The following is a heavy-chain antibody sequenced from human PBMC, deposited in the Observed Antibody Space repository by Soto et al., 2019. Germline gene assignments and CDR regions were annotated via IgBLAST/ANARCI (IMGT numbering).Heavy chain of an antibody. V-gene: IGHV3-23*01. J-gene: IGHJ5*02. CDR2: LSGRGDTT. D-gene: IGHD6-13*01. CDR3: AKDIGAAGLYHH. Sequence: EVQLLESGGGFVQPGGSLRLSCAASGFDFRAYAMGWVRQTPGKGLEWVSGLSGRGDTTDYAESVKGRFTISRDNSKNMFYLQMNGLRVDDTAIYYCAKDIGAAGLYHHWGQGTLVTVSS. CDR1: GFDFRAYA.